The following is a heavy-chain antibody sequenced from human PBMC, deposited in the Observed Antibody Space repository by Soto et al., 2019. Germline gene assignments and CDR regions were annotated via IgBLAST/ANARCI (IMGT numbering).Heavy chain of an antibody. D-gene: IGHD6-13*01. CDR1: GGSISSYY. V-gene: IGHV4-59*08. CDR2: IYYSGST. J-gene: IGHJ4*02. Sequence: PSETLSLTCTVSGGSISSYYWSWIRQPPGKGLEWIGYIYYSGSTNYNPSLKSRVTISVDTSKNQFSLKLSSVTAADTAVYYCARLCSSSWYCADYWGQGTLVTVSS. CDR3: ARLCSSSWYCADY.